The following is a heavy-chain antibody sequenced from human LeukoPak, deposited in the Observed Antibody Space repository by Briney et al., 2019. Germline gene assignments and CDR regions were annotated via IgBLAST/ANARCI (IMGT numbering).Heavy chain of an antibody. CDR1: GDSISSRGYY. CDR2: VHYSVDT. J-gene: IGHJ4*02. V-gene: IGHV4-39*01. Sequence: SETLSLTCSVSGDSISSRGYYWGWIRQPPGKGREWIGSVHYSVDTYYNPSLKSRVTISVDTSKNQVFLKLSSVTAADTAVYYCARHVVEMGTIGGGGVFDYWGQGTLVTVSS. D-gene: IGHD5-24*01. CDR3: ARHVVEMGTIGGGGVFDY.